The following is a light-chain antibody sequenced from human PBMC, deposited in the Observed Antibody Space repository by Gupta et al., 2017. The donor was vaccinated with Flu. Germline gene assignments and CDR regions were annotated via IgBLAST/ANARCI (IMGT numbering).Light chain of an antibody. CDR3: QQGDSTPLT. J-gene: IGKJ4*01. CDR1: RNIRNY. CDR2: AAS. Sequence: DIQMTQSPSSLSASVGDRVTITCRAGRNIRNYLNWYQQKAGKAPKLLIYAASRLERGVPSRFSGSGSGTDFTLTISRLQPEDFGIYYCQQGDSTPLTFGGGSKVEIK. V-gene: IGKV1-39*01.